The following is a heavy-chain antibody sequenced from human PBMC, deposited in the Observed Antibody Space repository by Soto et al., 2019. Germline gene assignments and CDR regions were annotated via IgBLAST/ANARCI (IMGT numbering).Heavy chain of an antibody. Sequence: GGSLRLSCAASGFTFSSYAMSWVRQAPGKGLEWVSAISGSGGSTYYADSVKGRFTISRDNSKNALYLQMNSLRAEDTAVYYCAVYSSSWSHDYWGQGTLVTVSS. CDR2: ISGSGGST. CDR1: GFTFSSYA. D-gene: IGHD6-13*01. CDR3: AVYSSSWSHDY. J-gene: IGHJ4*02. V-gene: IGHV3-23*01.